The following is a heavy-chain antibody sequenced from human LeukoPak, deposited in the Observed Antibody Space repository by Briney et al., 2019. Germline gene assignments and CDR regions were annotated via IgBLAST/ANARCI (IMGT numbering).Heavy chain of an antibody. Sequence: PTETLSLTCTVSVGSISSYYWSWIRQPPGKGLEGIGYNYYSGTTNYNHSLKSRVTISVDTSKNQCSLKLSSVTAADTAVYYCARLGGTTWFDYWGQGTLVTVSS. D-gene: IGHD2/OR15-2a*01. CDR1: VGSISSYY. CDR3: ARLGGTTWFDY. CDR2: NYYSGTT. J-gene: IGHJ4*02. V-gene: IGHV4-59*08.